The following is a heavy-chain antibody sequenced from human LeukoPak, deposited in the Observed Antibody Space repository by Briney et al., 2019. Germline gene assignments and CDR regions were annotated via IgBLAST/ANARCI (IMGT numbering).Heavy chain of an antibody. CDR1: GGSISSYY. Sequence: SETLSLTCTVSGGSISSYYWSWIRQPPGKGLEWIGYIYYSGSTNYNPSLKSRVTISVDTSKNQFSLKLSSVTAADTAVYYCARDVGYCSSTSCYRRTATNNCFDPWGQGTLVTVSS. CDR2: IYYSGST. V-gene: IGHV4-59*01. D-gene: IGHD2-2*01. CDR3: ARDVGYCSSTSCYRRTATNNCFDP. J-gene: IGHJ5*02.